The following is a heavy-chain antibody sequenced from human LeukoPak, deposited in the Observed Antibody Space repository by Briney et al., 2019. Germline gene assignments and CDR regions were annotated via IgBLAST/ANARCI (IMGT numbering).Heavy chain of an antibody. CDR2: IYYSGST. D-gene: IGHD6-13*01. V-gene: IGHV4-28*01. J-gene: IGHJ3*01. CDR3: ARLPLATASDV. CDR1: GYSISSSNW. Sequence: PSETLSLTCAVSGYSISSSNWWGWIRQPPGKGLEWIGYIYYSGSTYYNPSLKSRVTMSVDTSKNQFSLKLSSVTAADTAVYYCARLPLATASDVWGQGTMVTVSS.